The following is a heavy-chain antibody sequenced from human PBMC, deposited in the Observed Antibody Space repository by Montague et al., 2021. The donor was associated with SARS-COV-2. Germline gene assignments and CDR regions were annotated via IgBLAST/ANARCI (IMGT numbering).Heavy chain of an antibody. CDR3: VRDQGRSNWNYPDY. V-gene: IGHV4-4*07. CDR1: GGSISGYY. J-gene: IGHJ4*02. Sequence: SETLSLTCTVSGGSISGYYWSWFRQSAGKGLEWIGRIYNSGSTSYNPSLKSRVTMSVDMSKNQFSLKLSSVTAADTAVYYCVRDQGRSNWNYPDYWGQGTLSPSPQ. D-gene: IGHD1-20*01. CDR2: IYNSGST.